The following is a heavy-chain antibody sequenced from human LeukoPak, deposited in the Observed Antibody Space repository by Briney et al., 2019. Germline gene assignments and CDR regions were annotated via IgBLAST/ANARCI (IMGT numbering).Heavy chain of an antibody. CDR2: IYYSGST. J-gene: IGHJ5*02. Sequence: SETLSLTCTVSGGSISSYYWSWIRQPPGKGLEWIGYIYYSGSTDSNPSLKSRVTISVDTSKNQFSLRLSSVAVADTAVYYCAREGRDFWSGSRGWFDPWGQGTLATVSS. V-gene: IGHV4-59*12. CDR3: AREGRDFWSGSRGWFDP. D-gene: IGHD3-3*01. CDR1: GGSISSYY.